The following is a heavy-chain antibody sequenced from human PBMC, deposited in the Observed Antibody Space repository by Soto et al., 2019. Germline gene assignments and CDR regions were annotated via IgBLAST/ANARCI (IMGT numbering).Heavy chain of an antibody. Sequence: QVQLVQSGAEVKQPGASGKVSCKASGYTFTSDDIHWVRQATGQGLEWMGWMNPNSGNTGYAQKFQGRATMNRITAISKANMEMSSQRSEDTAVYYCARRGHSSSCSFRYHYYGMDVWCQGTTVTVSS. V-gene: IGHV1-8*01. CDR1: GYTFTSDD. D-gene: IGHD6-6*01. J-gene: IGHJ6*02. CDR2: MNPNSGNT. CDR3: ARRGHSSSCSFRYHYYGMDV.